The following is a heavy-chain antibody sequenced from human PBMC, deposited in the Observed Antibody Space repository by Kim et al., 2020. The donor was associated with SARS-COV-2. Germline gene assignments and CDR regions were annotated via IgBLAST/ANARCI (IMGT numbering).Heavy chain of an antibody. J-gene: IGHJ4*02. D-gene: IGHD3-22*01. Sequence: SVKGRFTISSDNSKNTLYLQMNSLRAEDTAVYYCAKDLRGYYDSSGYYDYWGQGTLVTVSS. CDR3: AKDLRGYYDSSGYYDY. V-gene: IGHV3-23*01.